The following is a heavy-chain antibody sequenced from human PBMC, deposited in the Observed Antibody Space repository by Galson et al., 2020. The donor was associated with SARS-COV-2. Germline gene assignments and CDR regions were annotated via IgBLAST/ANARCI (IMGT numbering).Heavy chain of an antibody. Sequence: GGSLRLSCAASGFTFSSYAMSWVRLAPGKGLEWVSTISSGDSTSYADSVKGRFTISRDNSKSTLYLQMNSLRAEDTAVYYCAKDASSGSYYVNYYFDYWGQGTLVTVSS. V-gene: IGHV3-23*01. D-gene: IGHD1-26*01. CDR3: AKDASSGSYYVNYYFDY. CDR2: ISSGDST. J-gene: IGHJ4*02. CDR1: GFTFSSYA.